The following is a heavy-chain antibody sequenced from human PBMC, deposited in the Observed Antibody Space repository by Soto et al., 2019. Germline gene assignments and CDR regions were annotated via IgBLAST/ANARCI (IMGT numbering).Heavy chain of an antibody. CDR2: IDPSDSYT. D-gene: IGHD2-2*03. Sequence: PGESLKISCKGSGYSFTSYWISWVRQMPGKGLEWMGRIDPSDSYTNYSPSFQGHVTISADKSISTAYLQWSSLKASDTAMYYCARIGDHMDQPYYYGMDVWGQGTTITVSS. CDR3: ARIGDHMDQPYYYGMDV. CDR1: GYSFTSYW. J-gene: IGHJ6*02. V-gene: IGHV5-10-1*01.